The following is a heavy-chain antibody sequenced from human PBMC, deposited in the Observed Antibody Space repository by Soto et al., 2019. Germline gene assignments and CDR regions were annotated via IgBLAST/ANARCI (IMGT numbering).Heavy chain of an antibody. Sequence: QVQLQQWGAGLLKPSETLSLTCAVYGGSFSGYYWSWIRQPPGKGLEWIGEINHSGSTNYNPSLKSRVTISVDTSKNQFSLKLSSVTAADTAVYYCARDPYYDFWSGYYPHYYYYYGMDVWGQGITVTVSS. CDR3: ARDPYYDFWSGYYPHYYYYYGMDV. J-gene: IGHJ6*02. CDR2: INHSGST. D-gene: IGHD3-3*01. V-gene: IGHV4-34*01. CDR1: GGSFSGYY.